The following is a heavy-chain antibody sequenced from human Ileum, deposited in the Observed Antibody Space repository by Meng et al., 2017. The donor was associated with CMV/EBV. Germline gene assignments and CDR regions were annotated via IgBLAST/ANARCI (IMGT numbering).Heavy chain of an antibody. V-gene: IGHV4-59*01. CDR2: VFYGGST. CDR3: ARGGVIDALDI. J-gene: IGHJ3*02. Sequence: SETLSLTCTVSGGSISSYYWSWIRQPPGKGLEWIGCVFYGGSTSYNPSLKSRVTISVDTSKNQFSLKLSSVTAADTAVYYCARGGVIDALDIWGQGTMVTVSS. D-gene: IGHD2/OR15-2a*01. CDR1: GGSISSYY.